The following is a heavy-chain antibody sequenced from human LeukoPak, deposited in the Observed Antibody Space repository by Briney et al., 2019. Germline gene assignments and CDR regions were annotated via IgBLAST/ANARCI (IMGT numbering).Heavy chain of an antibody. D-gene: IGHD6-19*01. J-gene: IGHJ5*02. CDR3: ASTARYSSGWYEGWFDP. CDR1: GGSISSGDYY. Sequence: SETLSLTCTVSGGSISSGDYYWSWIRQPPGKGLEWIGYIYYSGSTYYNPSLKGRVTISVDTSKNQFSLKLSSVTAADTAVYYCASTARYSSGWYEGWFDPWGQGTLVTVSS. V-gene: IGHV4-30-4*01. CDR2: IYYSGST.